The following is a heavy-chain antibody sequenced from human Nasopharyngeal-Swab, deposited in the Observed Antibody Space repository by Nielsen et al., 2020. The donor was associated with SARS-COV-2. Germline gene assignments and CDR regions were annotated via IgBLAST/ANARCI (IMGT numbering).Heavy chain of an antibody. CDR3: ARAVGYCSSTSCYYYYGMDV. CDR2: ISTAGDT. V-gene: IGHV3-13*04. Sequence: GESLKISCAASGFTFSSYDMHWVRQATGKGLEWVSAISTAGDTYYPGSVKGRFTISRENAKNSLYLQMNSLRAGDTAVYYCARAVGYCSSTSCYYYYGMDVWGQGTTVTVSS. D-gene: IGHD2-2*03. J-gene: IGHJ6*02. CDR1: GFTFSSYD.